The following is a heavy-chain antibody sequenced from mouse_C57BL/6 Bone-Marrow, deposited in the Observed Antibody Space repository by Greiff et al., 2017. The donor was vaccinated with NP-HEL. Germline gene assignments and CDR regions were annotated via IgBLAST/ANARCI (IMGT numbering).Heavy chain of an antibody. CDR1: GFTFSSYA. CDR2: ISSGGDYI. CDR3: TREGITTVRGDYFDY. V-gene: IGHV5-9-1*02. D-gene: IGHD1-1*01. J-gene: IGHJ2*01. Sequence: VQLKESGEGLVKPGGSLKLSCAASGFTFSSYAMSWVRQTPEKRLEWVAYISSGGDYIYYADTVKGRFTISRDNARNTLYLQMSSLKSEDTAMYYCTREGITTVRGDYFDYWGQGTTLTVSS.